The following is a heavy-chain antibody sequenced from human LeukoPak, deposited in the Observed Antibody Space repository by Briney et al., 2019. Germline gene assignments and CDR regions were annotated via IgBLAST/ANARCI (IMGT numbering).Heavy chain of an antibody. D-gene: IGHD6-19*01. CDR2: ISDSGGNT. CDR1: GFMFRSYA. CDR3: AKPDQSSGWYEMAAFDI. V-gene: IGHV3-23*01. J-gene: IGHJ3*02. Sequence: GGSLRLSCAASGFMFRSYAMSWVRQAPGKGPEWVSTISDSGGNTYYADSVKGRFTASRDSPKNMLYLQMNSLRAEDTALYYCAKPDQSSGWYEMAAFDIWGQGTMVTVSS.